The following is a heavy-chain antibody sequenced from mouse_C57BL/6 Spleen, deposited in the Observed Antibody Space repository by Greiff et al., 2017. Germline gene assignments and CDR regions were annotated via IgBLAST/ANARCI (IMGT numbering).Heavy chain of an antibody. D-gene: IGHD1-1*01. Sequence: QVQLQQPGAELVKPGASVKISCKASGYAFSSYWMHWVKQRPGHGLEWIGQIDPGDGDTNYNGKFKGKATLTADKSSSTAYMQLSSLTSEDSAVYFCAWSDYGKDFDYWGQGTTLTVSS. CDR1: GYAFSSYW. V-gene: IGHV1-80*01. CDR3: AWSDYGKDFDY. CDR2: IDPGDGDT. J-gene: IGHJ2*01.